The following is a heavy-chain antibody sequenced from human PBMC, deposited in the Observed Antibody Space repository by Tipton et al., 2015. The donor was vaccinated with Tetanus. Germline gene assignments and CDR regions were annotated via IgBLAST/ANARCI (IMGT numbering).Heavy chain of an antibody. V-gene: IGHV5-51*01. D-gene: IGHD5-24*01. CDR1: GYSFTSYW. Sequence: VQLVQSGAEVKKPGESLKISCKGSGYSFTSYWIGWVRQMPGKGLEWMGIIYPGDSDTRYIPSFQGRVTISADKSISTAYLQWSSLKASHPAMYYCARHQSGVEMATIWWFDYSSQGTLVSVSS. J-gene: IGHJ4*02. CDR2: IYPGDSDT. CDR3: ARHQSGVEMATIWWFDY.